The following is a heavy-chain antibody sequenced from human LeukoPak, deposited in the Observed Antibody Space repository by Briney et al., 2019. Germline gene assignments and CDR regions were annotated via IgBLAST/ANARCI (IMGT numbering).Heavy chain of an antibody. CDR1: GFTFSNYD. CDR3: ARDLPPLDY. CDR2: ISYDSTNV. J-gene: IGHJ4*02. Sequence: GGSLRLSCAASGFTFSNYDMHWVRQAPGKGLQWVALISYDSTNVRYADSVRGRFTISRDNSKNTLYLQMNSLRGEDTAVYYCARDLPPLDYWGQGTLVTVSS. V-gene: IGHV3-30*19.